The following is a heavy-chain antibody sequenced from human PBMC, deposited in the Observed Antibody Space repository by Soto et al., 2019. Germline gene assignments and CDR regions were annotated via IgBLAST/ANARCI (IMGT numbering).Heavy chain of an antibody. CDR1: GFTFSSYG. CDR2: IWYDGSNK. J-gene: IGHJ3*02. CDR3: ARDSDGLDI. V-gene: IGHV3-33*01. Sequence: GGSLRLSCAASGFTFSSYGMHWVRQAPGKGLEWVTVIWYDGSNKYYADSVKGRFTISRDNSKNTLYLQMNSLRAEDTAVYYCARDSDGLDIWGQRTMVTGSS.